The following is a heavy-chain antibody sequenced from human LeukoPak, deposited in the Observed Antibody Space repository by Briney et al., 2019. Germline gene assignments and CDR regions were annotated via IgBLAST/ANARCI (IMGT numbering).Heavy chain of an antibody. Sequence: PGGSLRLSCTASGFTFSSYAMHWVRKAPGKALEWGAVISYDASNKYYADSVKGRFTISRDDSKTTLYLQMNSLRAEDTAVYQCPRETTDIVVVPAATTVAFDIWGQGTMVTVPS. CDR3: PRETTDIVVVPAATTVAFDI. D-gene: IGHD2-2*01. J-gene: IGHJ3*02. CDR2: ISYDASNK. CDR1: GFTFSSYA. V-gene: IGHV3-30-3*01.